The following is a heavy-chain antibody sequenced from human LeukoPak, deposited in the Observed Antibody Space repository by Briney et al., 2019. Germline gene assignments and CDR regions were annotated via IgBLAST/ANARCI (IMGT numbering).Heavy chain of an antibody. V-gene: IGHV3-23*01. J-gene: IGHJ4*02. CDR1: GFTFSSYT. Sequence: GGSLRLSCAASGFTFSSYTMNWVRQAPGKGLEWVSAISNNGGYTYYADSVQGRFTISRDNSKSTLCLQMNSLRAEDTAVYYCAKQLGYCSDGSCYFPYWGQGTLVTVSS. CDR2: ISNNGGYT. CDR3: AKQLGYCSDGSCYFPY. D-gene: IGHD2-15*01.